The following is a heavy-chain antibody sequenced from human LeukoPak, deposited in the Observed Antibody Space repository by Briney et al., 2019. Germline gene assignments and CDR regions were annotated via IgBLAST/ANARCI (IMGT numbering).Heavy chain of an antibody. Sequence: GVSLRLSCAASGFTFSNYGMHWVRQAPGKGLEWVAVISYDASYKNYADSVKGRFTISRDNSKNTLFLQMNSLRAEDTAVYFCAKDLIVSGTATILDYWGQGTLVTVSS. D-gene: IGHD5-24*01. CDR3: AKDLIVSGTATILDY. CDR2: ISYDASYK. CDR1: GFTFSNYG. V-gene: IGHV3-30*18. J-gene: IGHJ4*02.